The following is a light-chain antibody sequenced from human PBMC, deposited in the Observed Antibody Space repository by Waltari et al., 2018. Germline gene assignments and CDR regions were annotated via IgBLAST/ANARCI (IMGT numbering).Light chain of an antibody. Sequence: EIVLTQSPGTLSLSPGERATLSSRASQTVRTTYLAWYQQQPRQAPTLLIYGASSRATGIPDRFSGSGSGTDFSLTISSLEPEDFAVYYCQQYDISPLTFGGGTKVEIK. CDR2: GAS. J-gene: IGKJ4*01. V-gene: IGKV3-20*01. CDR3: QQYDISPLT. CDR1: QTVRTTY.